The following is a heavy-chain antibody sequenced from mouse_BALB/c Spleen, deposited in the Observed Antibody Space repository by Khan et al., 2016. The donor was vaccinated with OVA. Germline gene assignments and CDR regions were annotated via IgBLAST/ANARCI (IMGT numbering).Heavy chain of an antibody. V-gene: IGHV2-2*02. CDR1: GFSLSNYC. CDR3: ARGGLPFAY. CDR2: IWRGGST. J-gene: IGHJ3*01. Sequence: QVQLKQSGPGLVKPSQSLSITCTVSGFSLSNYCVHWVRQSPGKGLEWLGVIWRGGSTDYNAAFISRMTISKDNSKSHAYFKLNSLPTNDSAIYYCARGGLPFAYWGQGTLVTVSA. D-gene: IGHD2-13*01.